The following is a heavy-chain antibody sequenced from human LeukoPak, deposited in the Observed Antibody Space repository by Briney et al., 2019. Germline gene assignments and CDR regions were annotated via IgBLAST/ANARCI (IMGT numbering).Heavy chain of an antibody. Sequence: GASVKVSCKASGYTFTGYYMHWVRQAPGQGLEWMGWINPNSGGTNYAQKFQGRVTMTRDTSISTAYMELSRLRSDDTAVYYCARTTITIFGVVDAFDIWGQGTMVTVSS. J-gene: IGHJ3*02. V-gene: IGHV1-2*02. CDR1: GYTFTGYY. CDR3: ARTTITIFGVVDAFDI. D-gene: IGHD3-3*01. CDR2: INPNSGGT.